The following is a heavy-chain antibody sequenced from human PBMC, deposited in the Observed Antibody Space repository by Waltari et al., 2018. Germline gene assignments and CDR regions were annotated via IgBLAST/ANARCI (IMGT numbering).Heavy chain of an antibody. CDR3: ARRGYCGIDCYSNYFDF. D-gene: IGHD2-21*01. Sequence: QVLLQQWGAGLLKPSETLSLTCAVYGGSFNFYYWRWIRQPPGEGLEWSGEITHSGSTNYNPSLKSRVSISVDPPNNQFSLKLTSVTAADTAAYYCARRGYCGIDCYSNYFDFWGQGTLVTVSS. V-gene: IGHV4-34*01. CDR1: GGSFNFYY. J-gene: IGHJ4*02. CDR2: ITHSGST.